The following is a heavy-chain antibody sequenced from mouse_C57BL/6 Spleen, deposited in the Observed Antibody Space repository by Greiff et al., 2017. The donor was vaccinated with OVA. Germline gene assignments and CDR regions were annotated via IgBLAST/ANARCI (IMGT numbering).Heavy chain of an antibody. CDR3: ARDYKGDYDY. D-gene: IGHD2-13*01. V-gene: IGHV5-16*01. J-gene: IGHJ2*01. CDR1: GFTFSDYY. CDR2: INYDGSST. Sequence: EVKLVESEGGLVQPGSSMKLSCTASGFTFSDYYMAWVRQVPEKGLEWVANINYDGSSTYYLDSLKSRFIISRDNSKNILYLQMSSLKSEDTATYYRARDYKGDYDYWGQGTTLTVSS.